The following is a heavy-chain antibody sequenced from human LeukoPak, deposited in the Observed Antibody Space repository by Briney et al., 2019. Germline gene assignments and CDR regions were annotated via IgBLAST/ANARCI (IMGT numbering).Heavy chain of an antibody. CDR3: ASFGYSYGAGYYYGMDV. Sequence: ASVKVSCTASGYTFTSYGISWVRQATGQGLEWMGWMNPNSGNTGYAQKFQGRITMTRNTSISTAYMELSSLRSEDTAVYYCASFGYSYGAGYYYGMDVWGQGTTVTVSS. V-gene: IGHV1-8*02. J-gene: IGHJ6*02. D-gene: IGHD5-18*01. CDR2: MNPNSGNT. CDR1: GYTFTSYG.